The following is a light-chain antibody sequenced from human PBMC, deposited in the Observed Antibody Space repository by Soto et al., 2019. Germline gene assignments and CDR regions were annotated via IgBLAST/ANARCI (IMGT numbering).Light chain of an antibody. Sequence: TQSPSTLSASVGDRSTVSCRASQSVRTYLAWYQQKPGQAPRLLISNASNRATGIPARFSGSGSGTDFTLTISSLEADDFAVYYCHQRSNWPRTFGGGTKVDI. CDR2: NAS. CDR1: QSVRTY. J-gene: IGKJ4*01. V-gene: IGKV3-11*01. CDR3: HQRSNWPRT.